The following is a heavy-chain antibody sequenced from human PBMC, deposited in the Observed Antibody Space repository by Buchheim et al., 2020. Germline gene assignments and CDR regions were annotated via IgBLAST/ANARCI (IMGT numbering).Heavy chain of an antibody. V-gene: IGHV3-30-3*01. CDR3: ARDTEDYSHPYYYDYGMDV. CDR1: GFTFSSYA. J-gene: IGHJ6*02. CDR2: ISYDGSNK. Sequence: QVQLVESGGGVVQPGRSLRLSCAASGFTFSSYAMHWVRQAPGKGLEWVAVISYDGSNKYYADSVKGRFTISRDNSKNTLYLQMNSLRAEDTAVYYCARDTEDYSHPYYYDYGMDVWGQGTT. D-gene: IGHD4-11*01.